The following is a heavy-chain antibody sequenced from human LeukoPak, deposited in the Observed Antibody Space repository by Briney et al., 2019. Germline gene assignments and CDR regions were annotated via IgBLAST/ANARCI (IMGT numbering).Heavy chain of an antibody. D-gene: IGHD6-19*01. CDR3: ARLPVAVAGKNFDY. V-gene: IGHV1-2*02. CDR2: INPNSGGT. J-gene: IGHJ4*02. CDR1: GYTFTGYY. Sequence: ASVKVSCKASGYTFTGYYMHWVRQAPGQGLEWMGWINPNSGGTNYAQKFQGRVTMTRDTSISTAYMELSRLRSDDTAVYYCARLPVAVAGKNFDYWGQGTLVTVSS.